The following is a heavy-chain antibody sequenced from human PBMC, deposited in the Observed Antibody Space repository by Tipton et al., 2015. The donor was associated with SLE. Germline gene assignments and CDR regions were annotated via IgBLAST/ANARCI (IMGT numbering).Heavy chain of an antibody. CDR1: GGSFSGYY. D-gene: IGHD3-3*01. V-gene: IGHV4-34*01. CDR3: ARGLSLRQRITIFGVVHWFDP. Sequence: LRLSCAVYGGSFSGYYWSWIRRPPGKGLEWIGEINHSGSTNYNPSLKSRVTISLDTSKNQFSLKLSSMTAADTAVYYCARGLSLRQRITIFGVVHWFDPWGQGTLVTVSS. J-gene: IGHJ5*02. CDR2: INHSGST.